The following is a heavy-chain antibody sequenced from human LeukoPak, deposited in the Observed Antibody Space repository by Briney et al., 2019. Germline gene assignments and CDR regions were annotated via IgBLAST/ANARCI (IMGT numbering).Heavy chain of an antibody. CDR3: AKDRASSGWGLVY. D-gene: IGHD6-19*01. Sequence: GGSLRLSCAASGFTFSSYAMSWVRQVPGKGLEWVSVISGSGDNTYYADSVKGRFTISRDNSKNMLYLQMNSLRAEDTAVYYCAKDRASSGWGLVYWGQGVLVTVSS. CDR2: ISGSGDNT. V-gene: IGHV3-23*01. CDR1: GFTFSSYA. J-gene: IGHJ4*02.